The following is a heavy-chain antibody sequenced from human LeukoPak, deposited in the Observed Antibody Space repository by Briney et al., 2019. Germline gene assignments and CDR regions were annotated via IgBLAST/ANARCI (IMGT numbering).Heavy chain of an antibody. CDR1: GGSFSGYY. CDR3: AREPVYSGSLDY. Sequence: SETLSLTCAVYGGSFSGYYWSWIRQPPGKGLEWIGEINHSGSTNYNPSLKSRVTISVDTSKNQFSLKLSSVTAADTAVYYCAREPVYSGSLDYWGQGTLVTVSS. J-gene: IGHJ4*02. D-gene: IGHD1-26*01. V-gene: IGHV4-34*01. CDR2: INHSGST.